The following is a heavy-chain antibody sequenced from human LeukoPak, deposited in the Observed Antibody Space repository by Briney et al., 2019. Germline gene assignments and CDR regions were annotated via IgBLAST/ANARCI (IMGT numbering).Heavy chain of an antibody. CDR1: GGSISSYC. V-gene: IGHV4-59*01. Sequence: SETLSLTCTVSGGSISSYCWSWIRQPPGKGLEWIGYIYYSGSTNYNPSLKSRVTISVDTSKNQFSLKLSSVTAADTAVYYCARGEAVAGKNFDYWGQGTLVTVSS. CDR3: ARGEAVAGKNFDY. J-gene: IGHJ4*02. CDR2: IYYSGST. D-gene: IGHD6-19*01.